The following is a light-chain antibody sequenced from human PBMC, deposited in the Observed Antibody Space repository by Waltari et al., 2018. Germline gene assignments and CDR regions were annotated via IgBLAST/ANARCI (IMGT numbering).Light chain of an antibody. CDR1: QGINTA. Sequence: IQLTQSPSALSASLGDRVTITCRASQGINTALAWYQQKTGKAPNLLIYDASNLESGVPARFSGSGSGTDFSLTISSLQPEDFATYYCQQFISYPRTFGGGTKVEIK. CDR3: QQFISYPRT. CDR2: DAS. V-gene: IGKV1-13*02. J-gene: IGKJ4*01.